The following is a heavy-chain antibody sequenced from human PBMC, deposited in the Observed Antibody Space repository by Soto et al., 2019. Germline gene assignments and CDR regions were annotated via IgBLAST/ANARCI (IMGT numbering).Heavy chain of an antibody. V-gene: IGHV1-24*01. J-gene: IGHJ4*02. D-gene: IGHD3-22*01. Sequence: ASVKVSCKVSGYTLTELSMHWVRQAPGKGLEWMGGFDPEDGETIYAQKFQGRVTMTEDTSTDTAYMELSSLRSEDTAVYYCATDVVIRTGYYYKAGRRYFDYWGQGTLVTVSS. CDR2: FDPEDGET. CDR3: ATDVVIRTGYYYKAGRRYFDY. CDR1: GYTLTELS.